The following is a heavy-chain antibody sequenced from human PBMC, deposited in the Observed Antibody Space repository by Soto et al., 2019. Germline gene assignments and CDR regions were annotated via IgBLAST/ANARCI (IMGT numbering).Heavy chain of an antibody. CDR1: GFTFSSYG. J-gene: IGHJ4*02. Sequence: QVQLVESGGGVVQPGRSLRLSCAASGFTFSSYGMHWVRQAPGKGLEWVAVIWFDGSNKYYADSVKGRFTISRDNFKNTLYLQMNSLRADDTAVYSCARDLQTGSRPRGLWYWGQGTLVTVSS. CDR2: IWFDGSNK. V-gene: IGHV3-33*01. CDR3: ARDLQTGSRPRGLWY. D-gene: IGHD2-21*01.